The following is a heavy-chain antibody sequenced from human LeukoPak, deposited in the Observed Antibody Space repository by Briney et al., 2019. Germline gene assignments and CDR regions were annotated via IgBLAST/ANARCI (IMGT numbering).Heavy chain of an antibody. J-gene: IGHJ5*02. V-gene: IGHV4-59*08. CDR2: IYYSGST. D-gene: IGHD2-2*01. CDR3: ALHPCTTTCYARGCWVDP. Sequence: SETLSLTCTVSGGSISSYYLKWIRQPPGKGLEWIGYIYYSGSTNYNPSLKSRVTISVDTSKNQFSLKLSSVTAADTAVYYCALHPCTTTCYARGCWVDPWGQGTLVTVSS. CDR1: GGSISSYY.